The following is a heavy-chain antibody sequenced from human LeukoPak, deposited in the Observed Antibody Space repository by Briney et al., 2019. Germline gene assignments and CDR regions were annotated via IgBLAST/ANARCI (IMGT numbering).Heavy chain of an antibody. V-gene: IGHV3-21*01. Sequence: GRSLRLSCAASGFTFDDYAMHWVRQAPGKGLEWVSSISSSSSYIYYADSVKGRFTISRDNAKNSLYLQMNSLRAEDTAVYYCARTMRLSSSSFWFDPWGQGTLVTVSS. CDR1: GFTFDDYA. J-gene: IGHJ5*02. D-gene: IGHD6-6*01. CDR2: ISSSSSYI. CDR3: ARTMRLSSSSFWFDP.